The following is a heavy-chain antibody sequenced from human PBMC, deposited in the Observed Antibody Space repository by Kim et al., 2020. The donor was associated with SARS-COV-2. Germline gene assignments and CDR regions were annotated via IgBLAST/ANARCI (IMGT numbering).Heavy chain of an antibody. J-gene: IGHJ5*02. CDR1: GYTFTGYY. V-gene: IGHV1-2*02. CDR2: INPNSGGT. D-gene: IGHD6-13*01. CDR3: ARPLRYSSSWYDQRSENWFDP. Sequence: ASVKVSCKASGYTFTGYYMHWVRQAPGQGLEWMGWINPNSGGTNYAQKFQGRVTMTRDTSISTAYMELSRLRSDDTAVYYCARPLRYSSSWYDQRSENWFDPWGQGTLVTVSS.